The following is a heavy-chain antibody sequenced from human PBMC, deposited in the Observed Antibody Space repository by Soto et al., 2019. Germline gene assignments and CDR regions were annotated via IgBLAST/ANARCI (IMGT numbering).Heavy chain of an antibody. J-gene: IGHJ4*02. Sequence: EVQLVESGGGLVQPGGSLRLSCAASGFTFSSYWMHWVRQAPGKGLVWVSRINSDGSTTNYADPVKGRFTISRENAKNTLYLQMNSLRAEDTAVYYCARVPTGGYDWNWGQGTLVTVSS. CDR2: INSDGSTT. CDR3: ARVPTGGYDWN. CDR1: GFTFSSYW. D-gene: IGHD5-12*01. V-gene: IGHV3-74*01.